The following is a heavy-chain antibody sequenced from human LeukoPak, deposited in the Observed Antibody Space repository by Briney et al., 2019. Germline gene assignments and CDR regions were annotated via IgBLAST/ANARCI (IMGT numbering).Heavy chain of an antibody. CDR3: ARDPNPDSSGYYS. CDR1: GFSFSSYD. J-gene: IGHJ4*02. Sequence: GGSLRLSCAGSGFSFSSYDMSWVRQAPGKGLEWVSGITGSGGSTYYADSVKGRFTISRDNAKNSLYLQMNSLRAEDTAVYYCARDPNPDSSGYYSWGQGTLVTVSS. D-gene: IGHD3-22*01. V-gene: IGHV3-23*01. CDR2: ITGSGGST.